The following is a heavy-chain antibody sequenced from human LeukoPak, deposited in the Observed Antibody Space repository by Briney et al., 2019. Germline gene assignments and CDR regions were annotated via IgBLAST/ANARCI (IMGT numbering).Heavy chain of an antibody. Sequence: SETLSLTCTVSGGSISSSSYYWGWIRQPPGKGLEWIGSIYYSGSTYYNPSLKSRVTISVDTSKNQFSLKLSSVTAADTAVYYCARVKVRGVIIQRKGWFDPWGQGTLVTVSS. CDR3: ARVKVRGVIIQRKGWFDP. CDR2: IYYSGST. J-gene: IGHJ5*02. D-gene: IGHD3-10*01. CDR1: GGSISSSSYY. V-gene: IGHV4-39*01.